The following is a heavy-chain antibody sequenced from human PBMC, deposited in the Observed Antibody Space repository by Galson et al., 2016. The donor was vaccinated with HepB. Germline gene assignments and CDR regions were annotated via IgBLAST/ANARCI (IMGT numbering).Heavy chain of an antibody. CDR1: GFTFSSYA. J-gene: IGHJ6*02. V-gene: IGHV3-23*01. CDR3: AKDLGFLEWLFFDSYYYYGMDV. CDR2: ISGSGGST. D-gene: IGHD3-3*01. Sequence: SLRLSCAASGFTFSSYAMSWVRQAPGKRLEWVSAISGSGGSTYYADSVKGRFTISRDNSKNTLYLQMSSLRAEDTAVYYCAKDLGFLEWLFFDSYYYYGMDVWGQGTTVTVSS.